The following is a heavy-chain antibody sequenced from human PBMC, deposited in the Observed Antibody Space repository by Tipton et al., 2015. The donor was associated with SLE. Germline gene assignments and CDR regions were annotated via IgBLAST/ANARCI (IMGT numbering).Heavy chain of an antibody. CDR3: ASGGYGGNFLGWFDP. Sequence: TLSLTCRVSGYSITSDYYWSWLRPPPGKGLEWIGYIFNSGSTYGGNAYYNPSLKSRATISLDTSKNQFSLKLTSVTAAHTAFYYCASGGYGGNFLGWFDPWGQGTLVTVSS. V-gene: IGHV4-38-2*01. CDR2: IFNSGST. D-gene: IGHD4-23*01. CDR1: GYSITSDYY. J-gene: IGHJ5*02.